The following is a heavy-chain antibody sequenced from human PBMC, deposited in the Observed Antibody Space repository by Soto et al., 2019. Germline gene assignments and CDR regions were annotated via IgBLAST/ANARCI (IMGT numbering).Heavy chain of an antibody. V-gene: IGHV3-23*01. CDR1: GFTFSSYA. D-gene: IGHD4-17*01. CDR3: AKRTTVTHAFDI. CDR2: ISGSGGST. Sequence: EVQLLESGGGLVQPGGSLRLTCAASGFTFSSYAMSWVRQAPGKGLEWVSAISGSGGSTYYADSVKGRFTISRDNSKNTLYLQMNSLRAEDTAVYYCAKRTTVTHAFDIWGQGTMVTVSS. J-gene: IGHJ3*02.